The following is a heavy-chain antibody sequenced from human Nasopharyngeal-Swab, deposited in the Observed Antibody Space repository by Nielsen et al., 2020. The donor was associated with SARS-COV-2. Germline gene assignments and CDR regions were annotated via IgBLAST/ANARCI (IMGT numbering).Heavy chain of an antibody. CDR1: GFTSSTSS. D-gene: IGHD3-9*01. CDR2: LGTAGDT. V-gene: IGHV3-23*01. Sequence: GESLKISCIASGFTSSTSSLTWLRQPPGKGLQWVSTLGTAGDTYYADSVKGRFTISRDNSKNTLFLQMSSLRAEDTAIYYCAKDGPLIDWLLDFNHFDCWGQGTLVTVSS. CDR3: AKDGPLIDWLLDFNHFDC. J-gene: IGHJ4*02.